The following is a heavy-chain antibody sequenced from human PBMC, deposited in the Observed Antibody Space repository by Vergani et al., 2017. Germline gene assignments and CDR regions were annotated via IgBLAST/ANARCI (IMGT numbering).Heavy chain of an antibody. J-gene: IGHJ4*02. CDR2: ISYDGTDK. CDR3: ARGGKGIIMVVPSTHL. CDR1: GFSFGNYA. Sequence: QVKLEESGGGVVQPGRSLRLSCAASGFSFGNYAMHWVRQAPGKGLEWVGVISYDGTDKKYADSVNGRFTISRDNSKKMMSLQMNSLRVEDTAVYYCARGGKGIIMVVPSTHLWGQGTQVSVS. V-gene: IGHV3-30-3*01. D-gene: IGHD2-15*01.